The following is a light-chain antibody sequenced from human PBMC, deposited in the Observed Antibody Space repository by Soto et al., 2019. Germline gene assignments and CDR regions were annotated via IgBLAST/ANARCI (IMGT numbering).Light chain of an antibody. Sequence: QSVLTQPPSASGTPGQRVTLSCSGSSSSIGSNTVNWYQQLPGTATKLLIYSNNQRPSGVPDRFSGSKSGTSASLAISGLQSEDEADYYCAAWDDSLNGWVFGGGTKLTVL. CDR3: AAWDDSLNGWV. J-gene: IGLJ3*02. CDR2: SNN. V-gene: IGLV1-44*01. CDR1: SSSIGSNT.